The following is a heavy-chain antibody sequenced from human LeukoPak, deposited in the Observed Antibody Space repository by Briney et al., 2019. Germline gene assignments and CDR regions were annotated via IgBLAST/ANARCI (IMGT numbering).Heavy chain of an antibody. Sequence: ASVKVSCKASGGTFSSYAISWVRQAPGQGLEWMGGIIPIFGTANYAQKLQGRVTMTTDTSTSTAYMELRSLRSDDTAVYYCARDGRGGVDTAMVTFFDYWGQGTLVTVSS. CDR1: GGTFSSYA. J-gene: IGHJ4*02. CDR2: IIPIFGTA. V-gene: IGHV1-69*05. D-gene: IGHD5-18*01. CDR3: ARDGRGGVDTAMVTFFDY.